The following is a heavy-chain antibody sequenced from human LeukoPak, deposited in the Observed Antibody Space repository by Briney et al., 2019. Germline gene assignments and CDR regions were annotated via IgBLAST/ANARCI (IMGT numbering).Heavy chain of an antibody. CDR1: GFTFSSYA. Sequence: QTGGSLRLSCAASGFTFSSYAMSWVRQAPGKGLEWVSAISGSGGSTYSADSVKGRFTISRDNSNNTLYLQMNGLRADDTAVYYCAKDHSTTWLGSFNYWGQGTLVTVSS. V-gene: IGHV3-23*01. J-gene: IGHJ4*02. CDR2: ISGSGGST. D-gene: IGHD2-2*01. CDR3: AKDHSTTWLGSFNY.